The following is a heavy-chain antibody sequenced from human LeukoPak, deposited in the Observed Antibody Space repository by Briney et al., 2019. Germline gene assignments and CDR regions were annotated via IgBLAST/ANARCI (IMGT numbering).Heavy chain of an antibody. Sequence: GGSLRLSCAASGFIVSSNYMNWVRQAPGKGLEWVSVIYTDGSTYYADSVKGRFTISRDNSKNTLHLQMNSLRAEDTAIYYCARTITMARVDIRGQGTMVTISS. CDR3: ARTITMARVDI. CDR2: IYTDGST. J-gene: IGHJ3*02. D-gene: IGHD3-10*01. CDR1: GFIVSSNY. V-gene: IGHV3-53*01.